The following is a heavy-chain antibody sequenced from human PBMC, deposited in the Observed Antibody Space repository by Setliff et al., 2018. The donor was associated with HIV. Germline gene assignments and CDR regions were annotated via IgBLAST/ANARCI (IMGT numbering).Heavy chain of an antibody. D-gene: IGHD3-10*01. CDR1: GGTFSSNA. Sequence: GASVKVSCKASGGTFSSNAISWVRQAPGQGLEWMGGIIPIFGTAEYAQKFQGRVTITADSVKGRFTISRDNSKNTLYLQVNSLRAEDTAVYHCAKGREYGSGTWRAMDVWGKGTTVTVSS. V-gene: IGHV1-69*13. J-gene: IGHJ6*03. CDR3: LRAEDTAVYHCAKGREYGSGTWRAMDV. CDR2: IIPIFGTA.